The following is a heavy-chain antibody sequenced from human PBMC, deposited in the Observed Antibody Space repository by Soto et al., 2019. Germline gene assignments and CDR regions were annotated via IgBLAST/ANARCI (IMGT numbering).Heavy chain of an antibody. D-gene: IGHD2-15*01. V-gene: IGHV4-59*01. CDR1: GGSISSYY. J-gene: IGHJ4*02. CDR3: ASGGSCYSRYCYFDY. Sequence: SETLSLTCTVSGGSISSYYWSWIRQPPGKGLEWIGYIYYSGSTNYNPSLKSRVTISVDTSKDQFSLKLSSVTAADTAVYYCASGGSCYSRYCYFDYWGQGTLVTVSS. CDR2: IYYSGST.